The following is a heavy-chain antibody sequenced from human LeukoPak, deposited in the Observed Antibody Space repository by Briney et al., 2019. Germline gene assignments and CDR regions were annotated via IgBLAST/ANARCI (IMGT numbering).Heavy chain of an antibody. Sequence: SQTLSLTCTVSGGSISSGGYYWSWIRQHPGKGLEWIGYIYYSGSTYYSPSLKSRVTISVDTSKNQFSLKLSSVTAADTAVYYCARGEERYSYGYPGHFDYWGQGTLVTVSS. V-gene: IGHV4-31*03. J-gene: IGHJ4*02. D-gene: IGHD5-18*01. CDR1: GGSISSGGYY. CDR3: ARGEERYSYGYPGHFDY. CDR2: IYYSGST.